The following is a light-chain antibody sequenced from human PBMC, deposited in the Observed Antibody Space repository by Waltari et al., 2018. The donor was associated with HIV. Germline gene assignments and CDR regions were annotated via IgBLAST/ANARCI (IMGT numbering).Light chain of an antibody. V-gene: IGLV1-40*01. J-gene: IGLJ3*02. Sequence: QSVLTPPPSVSGAPGQRVTISCTGRSSNIGAGSDVHWYTQLPGTAPNLLIIGTSKRPSGGPHRCSAPKAGTSASLAITGLPAEDEADYYGQSYDSSLSGKVFGGGTKLTVL. CDR3: QSYDSSLSGKV. CDR1: SSNIGAGSD. CDR2: GTS.